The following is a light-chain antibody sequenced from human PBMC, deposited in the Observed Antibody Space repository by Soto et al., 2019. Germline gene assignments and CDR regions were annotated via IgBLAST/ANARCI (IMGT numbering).Light chain of an antibody. J-gene: IGKJ1*01. CDR3: QQYNSYST. CDR2: DAS. Sequence: DIQMTQSPSTLSASVGDRVTITCRASQSISSWLAWYQQKPGKAPKLLIYDASSLESGVPSRLSGSGSGTEFTLTISSLQPDDFATYNCQQYNSYSTFGQGTKVDIK. CDR1: QSISSW. V-gene: IGKV1-5*01.